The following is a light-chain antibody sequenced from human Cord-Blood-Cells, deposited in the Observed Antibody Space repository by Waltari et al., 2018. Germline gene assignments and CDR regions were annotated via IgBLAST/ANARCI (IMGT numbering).Light chain of an antibody. Sequence: NFMLTPPHSVSESPGQTVTISCTRSSGSIASNYVQMYQPRPGSSPTTVIYEDNQRPSGVPDRFSGSIDSSSNSASLTISGLKTEDEADYYCQSYDSSNHVVFGGGTKLTVL. CDR1: SGSIASNY. CDR2: EDN. CDR3: QSYDSSNHVV. V-gene: IGLV6-57*01. J-gene: IGLJ2*01.